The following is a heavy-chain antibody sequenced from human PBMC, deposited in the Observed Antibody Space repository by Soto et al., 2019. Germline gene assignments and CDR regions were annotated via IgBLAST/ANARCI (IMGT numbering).Heavy chain of an antibody. V-gene: IGHV4-31*03. J-gene: IGHJ5*02. CDR1: GGSISSGGYY. D-gene: IGHD3-16*01. Sequence: PSETLSLTCTVSGGSISSGGYYWSWIRQHPGKGLEWIGYIYYSGSTYYNPSLKSRVTISVDTSKNQFSLKLSSVTAADTAVYYCATGLLGPQNNWFDPWAQGTLVPVSS. CDR2: IYYSGST. CDR3: ATGLLGPQNNWFDP.